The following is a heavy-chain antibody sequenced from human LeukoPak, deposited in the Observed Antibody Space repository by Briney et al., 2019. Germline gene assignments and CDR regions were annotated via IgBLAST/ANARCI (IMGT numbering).Heavy chain of an antibody. J-gene: IGHJ4*02. CDR3: ARARHDSSGYYYGY. V-gene: IGHV3-53*01. CDR1: GFTVSSNY. CDR2: IYSGGST. D-gene: IGHD3-22*01. Sequence: GGSLRLSCAASGFTVSSNYMSWVRQAPGKGLEWVSVIYSGGSTYYADSVKGRFTISRDNSKNTLYLQMNSLRAEDTAVYYCARARHDSSGYYYGYWGQGTLVTVSS.